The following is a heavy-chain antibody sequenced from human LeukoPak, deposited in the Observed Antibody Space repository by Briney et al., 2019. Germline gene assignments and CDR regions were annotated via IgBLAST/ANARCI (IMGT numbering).Heavy chain of an antibody. CDR2: ISYDGSNK. CDR3: ARDTYDSIHGMDV. CDR1: GFTFNIYA. D-gene: IGHD3-22*01. V-gene: IGHV3-30*04. Sequence: GGSLRLSCAASGFTFNIYALHWVRQAPGKGLEWVARISYDGSNKYYADSVKGRFTISRDNSKNTLYLQMNSLRPEDTAMYYCARDTYDSIHGMDVWGQGTTVTVSS. J-gene: IGHJ6*02.